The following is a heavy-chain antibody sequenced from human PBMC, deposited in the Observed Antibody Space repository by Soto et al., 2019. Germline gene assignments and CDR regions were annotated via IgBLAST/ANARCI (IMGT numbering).Heavy chain of an antibody. D-gene: IGHD3-3*01. CDR3: AKGRYDFWSPYYFDS. Sequence: PGGSLRLSCVGTGLNFDDFAMHWVRQAPGKGLEWVSGITWNSRVLAYADSVKGRFTISRDNAGNSLYLQMDSLRDEDTALYYCAKGRYDFWSPYYFDSWGQGTLVTVSS. CDR1: GLNFDDFA. CDR2: ITWNSRVL. V-gene: IGHV3-9*01. J-gene: IGHJ4*02.